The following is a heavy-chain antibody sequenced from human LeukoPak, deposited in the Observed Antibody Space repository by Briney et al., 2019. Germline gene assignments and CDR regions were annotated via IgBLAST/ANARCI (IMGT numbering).Heavy chain of an antibody. CDR2: IRSKAYGGTT. Sequence: GGSLRLSCTASGFTFGDYAMSWVRQAPGKGLEWVGFIRSKAYGGTTEYAASVKGRFTISRDDSKSIAYLQMNSLKTEDTAVYYCTRRSFDTPLNWGQGTLVTVSS. V-gene: IGHV3-49*04. CDR1: GFTFGDYA. D-gene: IGHD3-9*01. J-gene: IGHJ4*02. CDR3: TRRSFDTPLN.